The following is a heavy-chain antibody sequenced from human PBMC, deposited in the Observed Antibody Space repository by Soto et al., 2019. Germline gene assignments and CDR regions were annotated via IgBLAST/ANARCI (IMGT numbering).Heavy chain of an antibody. CDR3: AKRSPYSSGWYSPIFDY. CDR1: GFSFSDYA. CDR2: ISESGGST. V-gene: IGHV3-23*01. J-gene: IGHJ4*01. Sequence: VGSLNRSCGASGFSFSDYAMSWVRQAPGKGLEWVSVISESGGSTHYADSVRGRFAVSRDNSKNSLSLRMNSLRDEDTAVYFCAKRSPYSSGWYSPIFDYWGQGALVTVSS. D-gene: IGHD6-13*01.